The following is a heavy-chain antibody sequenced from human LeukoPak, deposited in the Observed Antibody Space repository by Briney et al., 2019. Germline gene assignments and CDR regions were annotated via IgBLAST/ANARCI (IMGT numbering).Heavy chain of an antibody. CDR3: TRGEVGGTPNGD. D-gene: IGHD1-26*01. CDR1: GGSVSSGSYY. CDR2: IYYSGST. V-gene: IGHV4-61*01. Sequence: PSETLSLTCIVSGGSVSSGSYYWSWIRQPPGKGLEWIGYIYYSGSTNYNPSLKRRVTISVDTSKNQFSLRLSSVTAADTAVYYCTRGEVGGTPNGDWGQGTLVTVSS. J-gene: IGHJ4*02.